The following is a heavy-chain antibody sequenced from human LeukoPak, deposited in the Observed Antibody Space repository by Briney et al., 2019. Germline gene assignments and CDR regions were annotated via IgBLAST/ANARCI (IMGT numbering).Heavy chain of an antibody. CDR2: ISGTGGNT. V-gene: IGHV3-23*01. J-gene: IGHJ2*01. Sequence: PSETLSLTCAVYGGSFSGYYWSWIRHPPGKGLEWVSAISGTGGNTYYADSVKGRFTISRDNTKNTLYLQMNSLRAEDTAVYYCAKGWYFDLWGRGTLVTVSS. CDR3: AKGWYFDL. CDR1: GGSFSGYY.